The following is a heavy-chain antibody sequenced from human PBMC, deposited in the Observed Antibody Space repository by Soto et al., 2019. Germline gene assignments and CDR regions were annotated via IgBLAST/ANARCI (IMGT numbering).Heavy chain of an antibody. Sequence: LSLTCAVYGGSFSGYYWSWIRQPPGKGLEWIGEINHSGSTNYNPSLKSRVTISVDTSKNQFSLKLSSVTAADTAVYYCARYYDFWSGYYGMDVWGQGTTVTVSS. J-gene: IGHJ6*02. CDR1: GGSFSGYY. CDR3: ARYYDFWSGYYGMDV. CDR2: INHSGST. V-gene: IGHV4-34*01. D-gene: IGHD3-3*01.